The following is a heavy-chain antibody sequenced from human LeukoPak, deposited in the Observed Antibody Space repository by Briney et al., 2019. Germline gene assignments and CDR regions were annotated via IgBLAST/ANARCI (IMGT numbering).Heavy chain of an antibody. J-gene: IGHJ4*02. V-gene: IGHV4-59*01. CDR1: GGSTSSYY. Sequence: SETLSLTCTVSGGSTSSYYWSWIRQPPGKGLEWIGHIYYSGSTNYSPSLKSRVTISVDTSKNQFSLKLTSVTPADTAEYYCARGPNRYYFDYWGQGTLVTVSS. CDR3: ARGPNRYYFDY. D-gene: IGHD1-14*01. CDR2: IYYSGST.